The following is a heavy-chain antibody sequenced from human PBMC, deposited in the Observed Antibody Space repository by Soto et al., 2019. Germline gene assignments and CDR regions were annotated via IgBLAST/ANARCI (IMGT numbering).Heavy chain of an antibody. CDR1: GFTFANYW. Sequence: EVQVVESGGGLVQPGGSLRLSCATSGFTFANYWMHWIRQVPGKGLEWVARTDGDGTGTSYADSVKGRFTVSRDNAKSTLYLQMNSLRVEDTAVYYCGSVFEYWGQGTLATVSS. CDR2: TDGDGTGT. V-gene: IGHV3-74*01. D-gene: IGHD4-17*01. CDR3: GSVFEY. J-gene: IGHJ4*02.